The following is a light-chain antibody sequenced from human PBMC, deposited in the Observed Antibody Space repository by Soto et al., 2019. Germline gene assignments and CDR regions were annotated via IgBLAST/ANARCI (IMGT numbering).Light chain of an antibody. V-gene: IGKV3-20*01. CDR1: QSVGRNY. Sequence: EIVLTQSPGTLSLSPGERATLSCRASQSVGRNYLAWYQQKPGQAPRLLIYGASSRATGIPDSFSGSVSGTDFTLTISRLEPEDFAVYYCQQYASSPLTFGQGTKVEIK. CDR2: GAS. J-gene: IGKJ1*01. CDR3: QQYASSPLT.